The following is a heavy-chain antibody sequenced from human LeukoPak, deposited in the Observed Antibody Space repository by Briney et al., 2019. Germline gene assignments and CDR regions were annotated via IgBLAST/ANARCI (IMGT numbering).Heavy chain of an antibody. CDR2: IASGGDIT. D-gene: IGHD2-15*01. V-gene: IGHV3-23*01. Sequence: GGSLRLSCVASGFTFSGFSMSWVRQPPGKGLEWVSVIASGGDITYYADSVKGRSTISRDNSKSTLYLQLNSLRAEDTALYYCARDRYCSGGSCSSVRFDPWGQGTLVTVSS. CDR1: GFTFSGFS. CDR3: ARDRYCSGGSCSSVRFDP. J-gene: IGHJ5*02.